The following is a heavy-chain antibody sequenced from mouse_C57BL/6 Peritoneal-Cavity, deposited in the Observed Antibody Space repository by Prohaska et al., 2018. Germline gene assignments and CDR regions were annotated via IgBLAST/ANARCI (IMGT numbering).Heavy chain of an antibody. Sequence: EVKLLQSGGGLVQPGGSLKLSCAASGIDFSIYWMSWVRLAPGKGLEWIGEINPDSRTINYAPSLKDKFIISRDNAKNTLYLQMSKVRSEDTALYYCARLLGDYWGQGTSVTVSS. CDR2: INPDSRTI. J-gene: IGHJ4*01. V-gene: IGHV4-1*01. CDR1: GIDFSIYW. CDR3: ARLLGDY.